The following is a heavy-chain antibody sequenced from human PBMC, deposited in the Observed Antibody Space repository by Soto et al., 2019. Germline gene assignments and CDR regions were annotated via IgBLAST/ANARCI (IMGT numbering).Heavy chain of an antibody. CDR1: GGSFSGYY. CDR3: ARSSYDISTGYYLYYFDY. V-gene: IGHV4-34*01. J-gene: IGHJ4*02. CDR2: INHSGST. Sequence: SETLSLTCAVYGGSFSGYYWSWIRQPPGKGLEWIGEINHSGSTNYNPSLKSRVTISVDTSKNQFSLKLSSVTAADTAVYYCARSSYDISTGYYLYYFDYWGQGTLVTVSS. D-gene: IGHD3-9*01.